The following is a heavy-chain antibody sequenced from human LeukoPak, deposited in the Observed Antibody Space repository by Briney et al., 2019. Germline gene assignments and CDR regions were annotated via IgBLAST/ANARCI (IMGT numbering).Heavy chain of an antibody. J-gene: IGHJ4*02. V-gene: IGHV6-1*01. CDR2: TYYRSKWYN. D-gene: IGHD3-10*01. CDR3: ARSPMVRGVTQRNFDY. Sequence: SQTLSLTCAISGDSVSSNSAAWNWIRQSPSRGLEWLGRTYYRSKWYNDYAVSVKSRITINPDTSKNQFSLQLNSVTPEDTAVYYCARSPMVRGVTQRNFDYWGQGTLVTVSS. CDR1: GDSVSSNSAA.